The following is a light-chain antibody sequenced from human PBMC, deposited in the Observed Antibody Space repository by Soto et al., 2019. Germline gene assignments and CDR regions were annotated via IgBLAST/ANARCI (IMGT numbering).Light chain of an antibody. V-gene: IGLV2-14*03. J-gene: IGLJ2*01. CDR3: SSYTSSSTHVV. CDR2: DVS. Sequence: QSPLTQPASVSGSPGQSITISCTGTSSDVGGYNYVSWYQHHPGKAPKIMIYDVSNRPSGVSNRFSGSKSGNTASLTISGLQAEDEADYYCSSYTSSSTHVVFGGGTKLTVL. CDR1: SSDVGGYNY.